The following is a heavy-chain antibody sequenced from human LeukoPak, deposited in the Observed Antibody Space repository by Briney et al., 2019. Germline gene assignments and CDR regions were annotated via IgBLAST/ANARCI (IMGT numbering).Heavy chain of an antibody. D-gene: IGHD6-13*01. CDR3: ARLKIAAAGTPPDYYYYGMDV. CDR1: GGSISSGDYY. Sequence: SETLSLTCTVSGGSISSGDYYWAWIRQPPGQGLEWIGNVQYSGSTYYNPSLKSRVTISLDTSKNQFSLKLSSVTAADTAVYYCARLKIAAAGTPPDYYYYGMDVWGQGTTVTVSS. CDR2: VQYSGST. V-gene: IGHV4-39*01. J-gene: IGHJ6*02.